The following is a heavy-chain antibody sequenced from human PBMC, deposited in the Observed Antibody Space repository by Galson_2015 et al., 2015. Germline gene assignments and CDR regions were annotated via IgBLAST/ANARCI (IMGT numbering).Heavy chain of an antibody. V-gene: IGHV3-30*03. J-gene: IGHJ6*02. CDR2: TSYDGSNK. Sequence: SLRLSCAASGFTFSSYGMHWVRQAPGKGLEWVAVTSYDGSNKYYADSVKGRFTISRDNSKNTLYLQMNSLRAEDTAVYYCARGTKVVAAFSAYGMDVWGQGTTVTVSS. CDR1: GFTFSSYG. CDR3: ARGTKVVAAFSAYGMDV. D-gene: IGHD2-15*01.